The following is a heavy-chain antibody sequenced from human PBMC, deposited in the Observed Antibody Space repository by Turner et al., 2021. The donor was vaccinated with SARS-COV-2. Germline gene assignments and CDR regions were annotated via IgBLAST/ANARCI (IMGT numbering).Heavy chain of an antibody. Sequence: EVQLVESGGGLVQPGQSLRPSCATSGFTFSTSAMNWVPQAPGKGLEWVSYISKSSLTIYYADSVKGRFTISRDNAENSLYLQMTSLRADDTAVYYCTKGLQLGAAFDFWGQGALVTVSS. D-gene: IGHD6-25*01. CDR1: GFTFSTSA. J-gene: IGHJ4*02. CDR2: ISKSSLTI. V-gene: IGHV3-48*01. CDR3: TKGLQLGAAFDF.